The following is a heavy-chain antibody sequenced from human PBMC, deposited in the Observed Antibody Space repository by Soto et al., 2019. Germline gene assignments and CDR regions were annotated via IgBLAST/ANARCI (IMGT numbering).Heavy chain of an antibody. CDR1: GFTFTSYS. J-gene: IGHJ3*02. V-gene: IGHV3-48*01. D-gene: IGHD2-21*01. CDR3: ARDDSFAFEI. Sequence: EVQLVESGGGLVQPGGSLRLSCAASGFTFTSYSMNWVRQAPGKGLEWVSYIRGTTHYADSVKGRFTISRDNARSSLYLQINSLRADDTAVYYCARDDSFAFEIWGQGTMVTVSS. CDR2: IRGTT.